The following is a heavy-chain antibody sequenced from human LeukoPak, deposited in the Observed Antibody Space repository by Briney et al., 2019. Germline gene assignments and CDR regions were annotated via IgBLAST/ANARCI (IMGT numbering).Heavy chain of an antibody. Sequence: AGGSLRLSCVVSGISLSNYAMTWVRQAPGKGPEWVSYISERGGSTTYADSVKGRFTISRDTSLNTLYLQMSSLRAEDTAVYFCAKRGIVIRGILVIGYHQEAYHYDYWGQGVLVTVSS. J-gene: IGHJ4*02. V-gene: IGHV3-23*01. CDR1: GISLSNYA. CDR2: ISERGGST. D-gene: IGHD3-10*01. CDR3: AKRGIVIRGILVIGYHQEAYHYDY.